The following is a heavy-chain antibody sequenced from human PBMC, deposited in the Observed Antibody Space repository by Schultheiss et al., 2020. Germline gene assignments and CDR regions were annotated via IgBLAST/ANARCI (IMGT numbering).Heavy chain of an antibody. Sequence: SETLSLTCTVSGGSISSGGYYWSWIRQHPGKGLEWIGYIYYSGSTYYNPSLKSRVTMSVDTSKNQFSLKLSSVTAADTAVYYCARGINSDYFDYWGQGTLVTVSS. CDR3: ARGINSDYFDY. V-gene: IGHV4-31*03. D-gene: IGHD2-21*01. CDR1: GGSISSGGYY. CDR2: IYYSGST. J-gene: IGHJ4*02.